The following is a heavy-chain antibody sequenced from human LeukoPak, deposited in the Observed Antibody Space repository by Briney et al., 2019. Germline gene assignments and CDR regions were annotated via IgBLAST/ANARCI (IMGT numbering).Heavy chain of an antibody. Sequence: GGSLRLSCAASGFTFSDSYMSWIRQAPGQGLEWLGYISGGSSDIYHIDSVRGRFTISRDNSKNTLYLQMNSLRAEDRAVYYCARDRAVIRSDYYYYGMDVWGQGTTVTVTS. J-gene: IGHJ6*02. V-gene: IGHV3-11*05. CDR1: GFTFSDSY. CDR3: ARDRAVIRSDYYYYGMDV. D-gene: IGHD3-16*01. CDR2: ISGGSSDI.